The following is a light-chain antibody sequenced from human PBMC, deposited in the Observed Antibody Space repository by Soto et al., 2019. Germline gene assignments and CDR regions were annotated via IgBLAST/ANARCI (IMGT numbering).Light chain of an antibody. CDR1: QSVSSSY. Sequence: EIVLTQSPGTLSLSPGERATLSCRASQSVSSSYLAWYQQKPGQAPRLLIYGASSRATGIPDRFSGSGSGTEFTLTISSLQSEDFALYYCQHTLKWPPTFGQGTKVDI. CDR2: GAS. CDR3: QHTLKWPPT. J-gene: IGKJ1*01. V-gene: IGKV3-20*01.